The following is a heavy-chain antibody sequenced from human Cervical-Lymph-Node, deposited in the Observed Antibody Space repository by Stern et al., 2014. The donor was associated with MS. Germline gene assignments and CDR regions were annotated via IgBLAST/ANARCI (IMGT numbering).Heavy chain of an antibody. V-gene: IGHV1-69*12. Sequence: HVQLVQSGAEMKKPGSSVKVSCKASGGTFSSSAFNWVRQAPGLGLEWMGGIIPIFVTTNYAQRFQDRVTFTADESTTTVYMEVKSLRPDDTAVYYCARADYDGRYGLYYHGMDVWGQGTPVTVSS. CDR3: ARADYDGRYGLYYHGMDV. J-gene: IGHJ6*02. D-gene: IGHD3-10*01. CDR1: GGTFSSSA. CDR2: IIPIFVTT.